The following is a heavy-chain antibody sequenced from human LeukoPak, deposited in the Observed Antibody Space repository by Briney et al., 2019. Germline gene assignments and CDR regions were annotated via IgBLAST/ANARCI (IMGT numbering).Heavy chain of an antibody. V-gene: IGHV3-15*01. CDR1: VFTFSNAW. Sequence: GGSLKLSCTASVFTFSNAWMSWVRQAPGKGLEWVGRVKSKTDGGTTDYAAPVKGSFTISRDDSKNTLYLRMNSLKTEDTAVYYCSTACCHESFEYWGQGALVTVSS. J-gene: IGHJ4*02. CDR2: VKSKTDGGTT. D-gene: IGHD2-2*01. CDR3: STACCHESFEY.